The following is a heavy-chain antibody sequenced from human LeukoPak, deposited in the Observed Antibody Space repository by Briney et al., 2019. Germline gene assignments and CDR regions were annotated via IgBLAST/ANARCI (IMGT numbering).Heavy chain of an antibody. CDR3: ARYIYGYLDY. D-gene: IGHD5-18*01. V-gene: IGHV1-46*01. Sequence: ASVKVSCKASGYTFTNYNIHWVRQAPGQGLEWMGIINPSGGSTSYAQKFQGRVTMTRDTSTSTVYMEPSSLRSEDTAVYYCARYIYGYLDYWGQGTLVTVSS. CDR1: GYTFTNYN. J-gene: IGHJ4*02. CDR2: INPSGGST.